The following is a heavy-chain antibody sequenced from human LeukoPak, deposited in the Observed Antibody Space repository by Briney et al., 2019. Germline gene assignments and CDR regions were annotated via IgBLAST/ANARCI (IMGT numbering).Heavy chain of an antibody. V-gene: IGHV3-30*03. D-gene: IGHD3-10*01. CDR3: ARDRGDNWFDP. J-gene: IGHJ5*02. CDR2: ISYDGSNK. CDR1: GFTFSSYG. Sequence: GRSLRLSCAASGFTFSSYGMRWVRQAPGKGLEWVAVISYDGSNKYYADSVKGRFTISRDNSKNTLYLQMNSLRAEDTAVYYCARDRGDNWFDPWGQGTLVTVSS.